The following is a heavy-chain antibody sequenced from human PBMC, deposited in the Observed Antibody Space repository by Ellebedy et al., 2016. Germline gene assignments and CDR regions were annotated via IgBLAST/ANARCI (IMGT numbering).Heavy chain of an antibody. CDR2: LYWNGVE. D-gene: IGHD4-11*01. Sequence: SGPTLVKPTQTLTLTCTFSGFSLSTSGMTAGWVRQPPGEAPEWLTFLYWNGVERYSPSLRSRLTITKDTSRNQIVLTMTSMDPVDTATYYCAYRTTDTSVDYWGHGLLVTVSS. J-gene: IGHJ4*01. CDR3: AYRTTDTSVDY. V-gene: IGHV2-5*01. CDR1: GFSLSTSGMT.